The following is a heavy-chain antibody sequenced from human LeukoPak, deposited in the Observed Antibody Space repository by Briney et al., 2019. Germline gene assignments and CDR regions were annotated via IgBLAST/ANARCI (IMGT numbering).Heavy chain of an antibody. V-gene: IGHV4-61*01. Sequence: SETLSLTCTVSGYSISSGNYWDWIRQPPGKGLEWIGYIYYSGSTNYNPSLKSRVTISVDTSKNQFSLKLSSVTAADTAVYYCAKVSYYDSSGYLFDYWGQGTLVTVSS. CDR3: AKVSYYDSSGYLFDY. CDR2: IYYSGST. CDR1: GYSISSGNY. J-gene: IGHJ4*02. D-gene: IGHD3-22*01.